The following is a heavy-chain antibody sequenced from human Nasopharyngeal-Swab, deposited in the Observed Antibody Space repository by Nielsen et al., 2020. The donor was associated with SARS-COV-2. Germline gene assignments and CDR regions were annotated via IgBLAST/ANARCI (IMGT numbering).Heavy chain of an antibody. J-gene: IGHJ6*02. D-gene: IGHD7-27*01. CDR1: GFAFNNYG. CDR2: TSASGYNT. Sequence: GESLKISCAASGFAFNNYGMCWVRQAPGKGLEWVSATSASGYNTYYADSVKGRFTISRDNSKNTLYLQMNSLRAEDTAVYYCARALWGSYYYGMDVWGQGTTVTVSS. V-gene: IGHV3-23*01. CDR3: ARALWGSYYYGMDV.